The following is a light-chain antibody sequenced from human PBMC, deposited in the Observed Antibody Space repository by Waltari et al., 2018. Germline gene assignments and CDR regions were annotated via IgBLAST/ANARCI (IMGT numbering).Light chain of an antibody. V-gene: IGLV2-14*03. Sequence: QSALTQPASVSGSPGQSITISCTGTSRDLGAYNSVCWYRQYPGKAPKLIISDVNTRPSGISNRFSGSKSGNTASLTISGLQAEDEADYYCSSYTSSSTLVFGGGTRLTVL. CDR3: SSYTSSSTLV. CDR2: DVN. CDR1: SRDLGAYNS. J-gene: IGLJ2*01.